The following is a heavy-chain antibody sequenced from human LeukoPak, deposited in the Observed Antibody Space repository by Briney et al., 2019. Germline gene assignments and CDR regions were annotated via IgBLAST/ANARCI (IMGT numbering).Heavy chain of an antibody. D-gene: IGHD3-10*01. Sequence: ASVKVSCKASGYTFTCYYMHWVRQAPGQGLEWMGWIDPNSGGTNYAQKFQGRVTMTRDTSISTAYMELSRLRSDDTAVYYCATTFTGNYYGSGNPWGQGTLVTVSS. V-gene: IGHV1-2*02. J-gene: IGHJ5*02. CDR2: IDPNSGGT. CDR3: ATTFTGNYYGSGNP. CDR1: GYTFTCYY.